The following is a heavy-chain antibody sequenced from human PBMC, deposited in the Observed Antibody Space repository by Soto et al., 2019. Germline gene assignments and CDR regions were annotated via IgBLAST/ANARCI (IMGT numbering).Heavy chain of an antibody. Sequence: GESLKISCKGSGYSFAGYWITWVRQKPGKGLEWMGRIDPSDSQTYYSPSFRGHVTISVTKSITTVFLQWSSLRASDTAMYYCARQIYDSDTGPNFQYYFDSWGQGXPVTVYS. D-gene: IGHD3-22*01. CDR2: IDPSDSQT. CDR1: GYSFAGYW. V-gene: IGHV5-10-1*01. CDR3: ARQIYDSDTGPNFQYYFDS. J-gene: IGHJ4*02.